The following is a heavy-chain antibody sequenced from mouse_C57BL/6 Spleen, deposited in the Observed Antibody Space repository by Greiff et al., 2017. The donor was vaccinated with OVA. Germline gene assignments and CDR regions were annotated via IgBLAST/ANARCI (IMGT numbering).Heavy chain of an antibody. CDR1: GYTFTSYW. Sequence: QVQLQQSGAELVKPGASVKLSCKASGYTFTSYWMQWVKQRPGQGLEWIGVIDPSDSYTNYNQKFKGKATLTVDTSSSTAYMQLSSLTSEDSAVYYCARFGGNHGYGDYWGQGTSVTVSS. J-gene: IGHJ4*01. D-gene: IGHD2-1*01. CDR2: IDPSDSYT. CDR3: ARFGGNHGYGDY. V-gene: IGHV1-50*01.